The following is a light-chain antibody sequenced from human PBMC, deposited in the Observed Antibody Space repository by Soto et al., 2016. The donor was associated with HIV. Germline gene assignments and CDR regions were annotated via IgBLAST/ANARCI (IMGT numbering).Light chain of an antibody. CDR1: QGISSW. CDR3: QQLNSYRSFT. V-gene: IGKV1-12*01. J-gene: IGKJ3*01. Sequence: DIQMTQSPSSVSASVGDTVTITCRASQGISSWLAWYQHKPGKAPKLLIYAASTLQSGVPSRFSGSGSGTEFTLTISSLQPEDFATYYCQQLNSYRSFTFGPGTKWISN. CDR2: AAS.